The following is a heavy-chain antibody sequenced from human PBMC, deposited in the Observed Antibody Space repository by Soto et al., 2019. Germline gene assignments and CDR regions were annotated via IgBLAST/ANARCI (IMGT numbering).Heavy chain of an antibody. CDR1: GFTFSDYA. V-gene: IGHV3-30-3*01. CDR2: ISYDGTNK. J-gene: IGHJ6*02. Sequence: QEQLLESGGGVVQPGGSLRLSCAASGFTFSDYAMHCVRQAPGKGLEWVAAISYDGTNKYYADSVKGRFTISRDNSKNTLYLQMNSARPEDTAVYYCASDSYGMDVWGQGTTVTVSS. CDR3: ASDSYGMDV.